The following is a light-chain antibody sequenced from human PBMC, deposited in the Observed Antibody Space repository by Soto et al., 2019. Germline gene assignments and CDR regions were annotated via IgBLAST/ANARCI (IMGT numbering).Light chain of an antibody. J-gene: IGKJ1*01. V-gene: IGKV3-15*01. CDR1: QSVSSS. Sequence: EIVMTQSPATLSVSPGERATLSCRASQSVSSSLAWFQQKPGQAPRLLIYGASTRDTGVPDRFSGSGSGTEFTLTISSLQSEDFAVYYCQQFTTWPRTFGQGTKVEIK. CDR2: GAS. CDR3: QQFTTWPRT.